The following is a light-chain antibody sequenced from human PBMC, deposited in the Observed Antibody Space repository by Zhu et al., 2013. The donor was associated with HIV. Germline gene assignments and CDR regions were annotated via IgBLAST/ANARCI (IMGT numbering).Light chain of an antibody. CDR3: QQFGSLSAYT. Sequence: MVLTQSPGTLSLSPGERATLSCRASHTFSSSTLAWYQQRPGQAPRLLIYGASRRAAGIPDRFSGSGSGTDFTLTIDRLEPEDSALYFCQQFGSLSAYTFGQGTKLEIK. CDR1: HTFSSST. J-gene: IGKJ2*01. CDR2: GAS. V-gene: IGKV3-20*01.